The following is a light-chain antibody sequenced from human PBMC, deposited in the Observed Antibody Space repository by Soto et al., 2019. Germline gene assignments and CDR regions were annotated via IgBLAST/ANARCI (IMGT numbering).Light chain of an antibody. CDR3: YSYGGNTNVV. J-gene: IGLJ2*01. CDR1: SSDVGGYDF. Sequence: QSALTQPPSASGSPGQSVTISCTGTSSDVGGYDFVSWYQQHPGKAPKILIYEVSKRASGVPDRFSGSKSGNTASLTVSGLQPDDEADYYCYSYGGNTNVVFGGGTNLTVL. CDR2: EVS. V-gene: IGLV2-8*01.